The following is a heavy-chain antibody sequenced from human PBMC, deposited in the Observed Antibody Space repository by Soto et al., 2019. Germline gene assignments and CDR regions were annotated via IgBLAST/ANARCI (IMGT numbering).Heavy chain of an antibody. CDR1: GFTFSSYA. CDR2: ISYDGSNK. J-gene: IGHJ4*02. Sequence: QVQLVESGGGVVQPGRSLRLSCAASGFTFSSYAMHWVRQAPGKGLEWVAVISYDGSNKYYADSVKGRFTISRDNSKNTLYLRMNSLRAEDTAVYYCARVTNIVVVVAAIDYWGQGTLVTVSS. V-gene: IGHV3-30-3*01. CDR3: ARVTNIVVVVAAIDY. D-gene: IGHD2-15*01.